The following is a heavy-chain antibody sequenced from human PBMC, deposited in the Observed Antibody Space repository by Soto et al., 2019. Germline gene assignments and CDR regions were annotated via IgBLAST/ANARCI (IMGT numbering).Heavy chain of an antibody. CDR1: GGTFSRYA. V-gene: IGHV1-69*01. Sequence: QVQLVQSGAEVKKPGSSVKVSCKASGGTFSRYAISWVRQAPGQGLEWMGGIIPIFGTANYAQKFQGRVTITADESTSTAYMELSSLRSEDTAVYYCARGAPPIVVVTARFYGMDVWGQGTTVTVSS. J-gene: IGHJ6*02. CDR2: IIPIFGTA. D-gene: IGHD2-21*02. CDR3: ARGAPPIVVVTARFYGMDV.